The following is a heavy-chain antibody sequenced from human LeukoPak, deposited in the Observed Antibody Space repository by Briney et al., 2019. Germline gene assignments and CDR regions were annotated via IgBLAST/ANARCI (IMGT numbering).Heavy chain of an antibody. CDR3: AREEDYSNSGDWYFDL. Sequence: SETLSLTCAVYGGSFSGYYWSWIRQPPGKGLEWIGEINHSGSTNYNPSLKSRVTKSVDTSKNQFSLKLSSVTAADTAVYYCAREEDYSNSGDWYFDLWGRGTLVTVSS. D-gene: IGHD4-11*01. CDR1: GGSFSGYY. J-gene: IGHJ2*01. V-gene: IGHV4-34*01. CDR2: INHSGST.